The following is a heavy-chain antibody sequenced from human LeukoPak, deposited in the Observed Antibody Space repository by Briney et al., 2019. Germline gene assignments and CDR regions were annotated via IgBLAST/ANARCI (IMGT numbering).Heavy chain of an antibody. J-gene: IGHJ3*01. Sequence: ASVKVSCKASGYTFSGYGINWVRQAPGQGLEWMGWINTYTGKAEYAQNYQGRVSVTTDMSTNTAFMEVRNLRSDDTAVYFCARGQYNYALDVWGQGTLLTVSS. CDR2: INTYTGKA. CDR1: GYTFSGYG. D-gene: IGHD5-24*01. CDR3: ARGQYNYALDV. V-gene: IGHV1-18*01.